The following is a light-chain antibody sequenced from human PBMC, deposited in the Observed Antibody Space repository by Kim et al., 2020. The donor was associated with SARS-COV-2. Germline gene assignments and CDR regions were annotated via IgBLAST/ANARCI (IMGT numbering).Light chain of an antibody. CDR1: NSDIGGYNY. Sequence: GQSITISCTGTNSDIGGYNYVSGYQHHPGKAPKLMIYDVTKRPSGVSNRFSGSKSGNTASLTISGLQADDEADYYCSSYTSSKTWVFGGGTQLTVL. J-gene: IGLJ3*02. CDR2: DVT. CDR3: SSYTSSKTWV. V-gene: IGLV2-14*03.